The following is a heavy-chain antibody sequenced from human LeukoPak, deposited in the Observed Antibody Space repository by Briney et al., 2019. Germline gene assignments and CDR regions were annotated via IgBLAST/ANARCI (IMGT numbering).Heavy chain of an antibody. D-gene: IGHD1-14*01. Sequence: ASVKVSCKASGGTFSSYAISWVRQAPGQGREWMGGIIPIFGTANYAQKFQGRVTITTDESTSTAYMELSSLRSEDTAVYYCATGTNYYYYMDVWGKGTTVTVSS. CDR3: ATGTNYYYYMDV. J-gene: IGHJ6*03. V-gene: IGHV1-69*05. CDR1: GGTFSSYA. CDR2: IIPIFGTA.